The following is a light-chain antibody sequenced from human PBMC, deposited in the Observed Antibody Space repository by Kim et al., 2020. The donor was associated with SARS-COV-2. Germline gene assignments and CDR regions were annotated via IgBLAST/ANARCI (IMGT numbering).Light chain of an antibody. CDR1: QGISSY. CDR3: QQLNSYPPYT. V-gene: IGKV1-9*01. Sequence: DIQLTQSPSFLSASVGDRVTITCRASQGISSYLAWYQQKPGKAPKLLIYAASTLQSGVPSRFSGSGSGTEFTLTTSSLQPEDFATYYCQQLNSYPPYTFGQGTKLEI. CDR2: AAS. J-gene: IGKJ2*01.